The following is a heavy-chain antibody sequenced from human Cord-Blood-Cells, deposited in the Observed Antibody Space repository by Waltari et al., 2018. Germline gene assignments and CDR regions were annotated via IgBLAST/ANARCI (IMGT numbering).Heavy chain of an antibody. J-gene: IGHJ3*02. CDR1: GGSFSGYY. Sequence: QVQLQQWGAGLLKPSETLSLTCAVYGGSFSGYYWSWIRQPPGKGLEWSGEINHSGSTNENPSRKSRVRIAVDTSKDELCRRLRSGTAAEAAVYYGACRDGYNEAGDIWGQGTMVSVSS. D-gene: IGHD5-12*01. V-gene: IGHV4-34*01. CDR3: ACRDGYNEAGDI. CDR2: INHSGST.